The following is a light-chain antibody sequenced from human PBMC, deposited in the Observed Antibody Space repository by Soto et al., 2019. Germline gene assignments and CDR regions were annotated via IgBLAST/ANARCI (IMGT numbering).Light chain of an antibody. J-gene: IGKJ5*01. CDR3: QQYENLPT. Sequence: EMELTQSPSSLSASVGESVAITCQASQNINNYVNWYQQKPGRAPKLLIYDASKLEAGVPSRFRGSGSGTDFTFTISRLQPEDIATYYCQQYENLPTFDQGTRLEIK. V-gene: IGKV1-33*01. CDR1: QNINNY. CDR2: DAS.